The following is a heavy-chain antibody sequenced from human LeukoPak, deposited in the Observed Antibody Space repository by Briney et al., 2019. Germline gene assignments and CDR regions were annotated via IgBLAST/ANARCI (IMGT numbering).Heavy chain of an antibody. J-gene: IGHJ6*03. V-gene: IGHV6-1*01. CDR2: TYYRSKWYN. D-gene: IGHD1-26*01. CDR3: ATAGGDTGYYYYYMDV. Sequence: SQTLSLTFAISGDSVSSNSAAWNWIRQSPSRGLEWLGRTYYRSKWYNDYAVSVKSRITINPDTSKNQFSLQLNSVTPEDTAVYYCATAGGDTGYYYYYMDVWGKGTTVTVSS. CDR1: GDSVSSNSAA.